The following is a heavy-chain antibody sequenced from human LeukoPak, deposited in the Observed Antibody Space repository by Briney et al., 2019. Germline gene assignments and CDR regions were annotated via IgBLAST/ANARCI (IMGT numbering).Heavy chain of an antibody. Sequence: ASVKVSCKASGGTFSSYAISWVRQAPGQGLEWTGGIIPIFGTANYAQKFQGRVTITTDESTSTAYMELSSLRSEDTAVYYCARQNLITGTAPYYYYYMDVWGKGTTVTVSS. CDR3: ARQNLITGTAPYYYYYMDV. CDR1: GGTFSSYA. J-gene: IGHJ6*03. D-gene: IGHD1-20*01. V-gene: IGHV1-69*05. CDR2: IIPIFGTA.